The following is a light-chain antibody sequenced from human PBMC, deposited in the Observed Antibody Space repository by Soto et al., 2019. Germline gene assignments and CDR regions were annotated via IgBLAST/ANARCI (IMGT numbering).Light chain of an antibody. J-gene: IGLJ1*01. V-gene: IGLV2-14*01. CDR2: DVS. Sequence: QSVLNQPASVSGSPGQSITISCTGTSSDIGRYNYVSWYQQYPGKAPKFMIYDVSNRPSGVSNRFSGSKSGNTASLTISGLQAEDEADYYCSSYISSSTYVFGTGTKVTVL. CDR1: SSDIGRYNY. CDR3: SSYISSSTYV.